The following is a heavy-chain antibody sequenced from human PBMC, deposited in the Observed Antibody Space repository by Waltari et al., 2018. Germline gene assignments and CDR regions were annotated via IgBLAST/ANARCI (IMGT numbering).Heavy chain of an antibody. CDR1: RFPFNRHW. V-gene: IGHV3-7*03. CDR2: INQDGSAK. Sequence: VPLVESGGGLVPPGGSLRIACHSSRFPFNRHWMCWVRQAPGNGLEWVDNINQDGSAKFYLDSGRGRFTVSRDNTQSSLFLQMNSLTAEDTAVYYCTRRFFNYYWYGMDVWGQGTTVAVSS. J-gene: IGHJ6*02. CDR3: TRRFFNYYWYGMDV. D-gene: IGHD3-3*01.